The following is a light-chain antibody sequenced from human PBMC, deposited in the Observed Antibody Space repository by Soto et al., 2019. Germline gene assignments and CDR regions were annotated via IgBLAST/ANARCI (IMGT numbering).Light chain of an antibody. CDR1: SNDVGGYNY. V-gene: IGLV2-14*03. J-gene: IGLJ1*01. Sequence: QSALTQPASVSGSAGQSITISCTGTSNDVGGYNYVSWYQHHPGKAPKLIICDVTDRPSGISYRFSASKSGNTASLTISGLQAEDEADYYCSSYTSSNAEVFGTGTKVTVL. CDR2: DVT. CDR3: SSYTSSNAEV.